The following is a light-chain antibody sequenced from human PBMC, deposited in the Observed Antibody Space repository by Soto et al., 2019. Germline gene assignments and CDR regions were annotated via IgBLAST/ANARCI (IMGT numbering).Light chain of an antibody. CDR1: QSVAKNY. CDR3: HQYASSPQT. J-gene: IGKJ1*01. V-gene: IGKV3-20*01. Sequence: EIVLTQSPGTLSLSPGERATLSCRASQSVAKNYLAWYQQEPGQDPRLLIYGPSSRATGIPDRFSGSGSGTDFTLTISRLEPEDFAVYYCHQYASSPQTFGQGTKVEIK. CDR2: GPS.